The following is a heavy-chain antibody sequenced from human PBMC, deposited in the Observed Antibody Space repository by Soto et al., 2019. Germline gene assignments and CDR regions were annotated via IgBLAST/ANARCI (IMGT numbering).Heavy chain of an antibody. D-gene: IGHD1-7*01. V-gene: IGHV3-23*01. CDR3: AKDFDDWNYGYFDY. CDR2: ISGSGGST. Sequence: GALRLSCAASGFTFSSYAMSWVRQAPGKGLEWVSAISGSGGSTYYADSVKGRFTISRDNSKNTLYLQMNSLRAEDTAVYYCAKDFDDWNYGYFDYWGQGTLVTVSS. CDR1: GFTFSSYA. J-gene: IGHJ4*02.